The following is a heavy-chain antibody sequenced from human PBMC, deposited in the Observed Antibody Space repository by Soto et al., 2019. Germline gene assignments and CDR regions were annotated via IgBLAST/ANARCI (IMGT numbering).Heavy chain of an antibody. V-gene: IGHV1-3*01. CDR1: GYTFTSYA. CDR2: INAGNGNT. J-gene: IGHJ4*02. CDR3: ARDGSASVLRFLEWLLGSYFDY. D-gene: IGHD3-3*01. Sequence: WASVKVSCKASGYTFTSYAMHWVRQAPGQRLEWMGWINAGNGNTKYSQKFQGRVTITRDTSASTAYMELSSLRSEDTAVYYCARDGSASVLRFLEWLLGSYFDYWGQGTLVTVSS.